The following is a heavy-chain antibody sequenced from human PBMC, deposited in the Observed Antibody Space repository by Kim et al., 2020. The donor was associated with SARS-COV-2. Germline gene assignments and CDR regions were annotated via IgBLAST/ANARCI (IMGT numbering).Heavy chain of an antibody. CDR3: ARELDYYDSSGYGGDY. Sequence: GGSLRLSCAASGFTFSSYAMHWVRQAPGKGLEWVAVISYDGSNKYYADSVKGRFTISRDNSKNTLYLQMNSLRAEDTAVYYCARELDYYDSSGYGGDYWG. D-gene: IGHD3-22*01. CDR1: GFTFSSYA. CDR2: ISYDGSNK. J-gene: IGHJ4*01. V-gene: IGHV3-30*04.